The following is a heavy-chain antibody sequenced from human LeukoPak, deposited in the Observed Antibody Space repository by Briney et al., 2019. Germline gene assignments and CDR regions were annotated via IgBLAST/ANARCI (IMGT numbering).Heavy chain of an antibody. V-gene: IGHV4-59*01. J-gene: IGHJ3*02. Sequence: SETLSLTCTASGGSISSYYWSWIRQPPGKGLEWIGYIYYSGSTNYNPSLKSRVTISVDTSKNQFSLKLSFVTAADTAVYYCARANYDSSGYYRRTNAFDIWGQGTMVTVSS. D-gene: IGHD3-22*01. CDR2: IYYSGST. CDR3: ARANYDSSGYYRRTNAFDI. CDR1: GGSISSYY.